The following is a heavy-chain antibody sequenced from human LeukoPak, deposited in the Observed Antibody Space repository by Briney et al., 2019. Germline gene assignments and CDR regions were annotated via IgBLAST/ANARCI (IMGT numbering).Heavy chain of an antibody. CDR2: INHSGST. V-gene: IGHV4-34*01. CDR3: AREGITMIV. J-gene: IGHJ4*02. D-gene: IGHD3-22*01. CDR1: GGSFSGYY. Sequence: SETLSLTCAVYGGSFSGYYWSWIRQPPGKGLAWIGEINHSGSTNYNPSLKSRVTISVDTSKNQFSLKLSSVTAADTAVYYCAREGITMIVWGQGTLVTVSS.